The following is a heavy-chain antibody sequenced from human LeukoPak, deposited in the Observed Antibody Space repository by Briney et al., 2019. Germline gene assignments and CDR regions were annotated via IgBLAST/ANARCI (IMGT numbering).Heavy chain of an antibody. Sequence: GGSLRLSCAASGFTFSSSAMSWVRQAPGKGLEWVSAISNDGGYTYYADSVQGRFTISRDNSKSTLCLQMNSLRAEDTAVYYCAKQLGYCSDGSCYFPYWGQGTLVTVSS. V-gene: IGHV3-23*01. CDR2: ISNDGGYT. CDR1: GFTFSSSA. D-gene: IGHD2-15*01. CDR3: AKQLGYCSDGSCYFPY. J-gene: IGHJ4*02.